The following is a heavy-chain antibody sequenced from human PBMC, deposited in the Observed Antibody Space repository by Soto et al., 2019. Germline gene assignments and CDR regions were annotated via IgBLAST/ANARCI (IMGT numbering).Heavy chain of an antibody. Sequence: GPLRLSCAGYGFSFSSYSMHWVRQAPGKGLEWVSFISSDGSNKYYADSVKGRFAISRDYSKNTLYLQMDSLRADDTAVYYCARSWEHYALSGPDYWGQGTLVTVSS. CDR2: ISSDGSNK. J-gene: IGHJ4*02. CDR1: GFSFSSYS. V-gene: IGHV3-48*01. D-gene: IGHD3-3*01. CDR3: ARSWEHYALSGPDY.